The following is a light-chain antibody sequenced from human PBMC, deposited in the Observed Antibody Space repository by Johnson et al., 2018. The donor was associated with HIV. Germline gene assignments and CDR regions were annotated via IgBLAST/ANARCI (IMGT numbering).Light chain of an antibody. V-gene: IGLV1-51*02. J-gene: IGLJ1*01. CDR3: GTWDSGLRAGV. CDR1: SSNIGNNY. Sequence: QSVLTQPPSVSAAPGQKVTISCSGSSSNIGNNYVSWYKQLPGPAPKLLIYENNKRPSGIPYRVSGSPSGTSATLDISLLQTGAEADYYCGTWDSGLRAGVFGTGTKGTV. CDR2: ENN.